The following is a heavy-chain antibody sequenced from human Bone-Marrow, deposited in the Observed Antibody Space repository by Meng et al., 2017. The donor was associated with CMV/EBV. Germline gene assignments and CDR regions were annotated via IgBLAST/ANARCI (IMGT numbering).Heavy chain of an antibody. CDR3: ARGRGVPGYCSGGSCLRAFDI. V-gene: IGHV4-34*01. J-gene: IGHJ3*02. CDR1: GGSFSGYY. D-gene: IGHD2-15*01. CDR2: INHSGST. Sequence: SETLSLTCAVYGGSFSGYYWSWIRQPPGKGLEWIGEINHSGSTNYNPSLKSRVTLSVDTSKNQFSLKLSSVTAADTAVYYCARGRGVPGYCSGGSCLRAFDIWGQGTMVTVS.